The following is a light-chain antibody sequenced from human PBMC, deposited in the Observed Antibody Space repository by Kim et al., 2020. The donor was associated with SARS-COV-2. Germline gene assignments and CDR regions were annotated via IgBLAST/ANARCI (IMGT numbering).Light chain of an antibody. CDR3: QQYNSWPPLT. CDR2: GGS. V-gene: IGKV3-15*01. Sequence: SPGQRATLSCRTSQNVRSSLAWYQQKPGQAPRLLIYGGSTRATGIPARFSGSGSGTEFTLTISSLQSEDFAVYYCQQYNSWPPLTFGGGTKVDIK. CDR1: QNVRSS. J-gene: IGKJ4*01.